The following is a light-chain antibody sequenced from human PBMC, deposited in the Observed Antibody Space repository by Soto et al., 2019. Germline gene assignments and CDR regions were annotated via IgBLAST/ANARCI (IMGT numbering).Light chain of an antibody. CDR3: QQGYSAPRT. Sequence: DIQMTQSPSSLSASVGDRVSITCRASQRVSTYLNWYQQKPGKAPKLLIYGASTLQSGVPSRFSSSASGTEFTLIINNLQPDDFATYYCQQGYSAPRTFGQGTKVEIK. CDR1: QRVSTY. CDR2: GAS. J-gene: IGKJ1*01. V-gene: IGKV1-39*01.